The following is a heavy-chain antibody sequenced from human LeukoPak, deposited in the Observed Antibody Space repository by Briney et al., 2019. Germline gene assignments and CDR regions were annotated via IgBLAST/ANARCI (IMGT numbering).Heavy chain of an antibody. V-gene: IGHV3-30*03. CDR1: AFTFSSYG. CDR3: TLADYYDGSGYPRFDY. D-gene: IGHD3-22*01. Sequence: PGGSLRLSCAASAFTFSSYGMHRVRQAPGKGLEWVAVISYDGSNKYYADSVKGRFTISRDNSKNTLYLQMNSLRAEDTAVYYCTLADYYDGSGYPRFDYWGQGTLVTVSS. J-gene: IGHJ4*02. CDR2: ISYDGSNK.